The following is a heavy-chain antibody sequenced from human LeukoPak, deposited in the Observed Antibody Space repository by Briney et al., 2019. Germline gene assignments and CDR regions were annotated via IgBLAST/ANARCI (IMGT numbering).Heavy chain of an antibody. CDR3: ARGGYGSGTYYLDY. D-gene: IGHD3-10*01. CDR1: GGSISSGSYY. Sequence: SETLSLTCTVSGGSISSGSYYWSWIRQPAGKGLEWIGRIYTSGSTNYNPSLKSRVTISVDTSKNQFSLKLSSVTATDTAVYYCARGGYGSGTYYLDYWGQGTLVTVSS. CDR2: IYTSGST. V-gene: IGHV4-61*02. J-gene: IGHJ4*02.